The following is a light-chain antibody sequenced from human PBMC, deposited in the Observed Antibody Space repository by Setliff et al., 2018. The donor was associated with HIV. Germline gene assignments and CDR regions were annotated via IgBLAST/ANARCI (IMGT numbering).Light chain of an antibody. CDR2: EVI. CDR1: SSDVGGYNY. V-gene: IGLV2-14*01. Sequence: QSALAQPASVSGSPGQSITISCTGASSDVGGYNYVSWYQQHPGNAPKLMIYEVINRPSGVSNRFSASKSGNTASLTISGLQAEDEADYYCSSFTSSGTYVFGTGTKVTVL. J-gene: IGLJ1*01. CDR3: SSFTSSGTYV.